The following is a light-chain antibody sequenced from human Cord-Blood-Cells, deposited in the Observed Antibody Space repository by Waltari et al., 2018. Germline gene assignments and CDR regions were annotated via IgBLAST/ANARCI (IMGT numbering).Light chain of an antibody. CDR2: DVS. V-gene: IGLV2-14*01. J-gene: IGLJ2*01. CDR3: SSYTSSSTVV. Sequence: QSALTQPASVSGSPGQSITISCTGTSSDVGGYNYVSWYQQHPGKAPKLMIYDVSKRPLVVSNAFSGSKSGNTASLTISGLQAEDEADYYCSSYTSSSTVVFGGGTKLTVL. CDR1: SSDVGGYNY.